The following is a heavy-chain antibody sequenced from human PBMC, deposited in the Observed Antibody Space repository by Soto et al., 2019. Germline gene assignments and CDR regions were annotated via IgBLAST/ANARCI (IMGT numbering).Heavy chain of an antibody. J-gene: IGHJ4*01. CDR3: ARGEQYSGRIFDY. CDR2: TYYRSKWYY. V-gene: IGHV6-1*01. D-gene: IGHD1-26*01. Sequence: SQTLSLTCAISGDSVSSNSAAWNWIRLSPSRGLEWPGRTYYRSKWYYEYAVSVRGRITINPDTSKNQYSLQLNSVTPEDTAVYFCARGEQYSGRIFDYWGQGTLVTVSS. CDR1: GDSVSSNSAA.